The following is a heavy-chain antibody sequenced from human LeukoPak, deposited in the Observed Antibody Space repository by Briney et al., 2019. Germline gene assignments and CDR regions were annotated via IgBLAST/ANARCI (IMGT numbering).Heavy chain of an antibody. V-gene: IGHV4-59*01. Sequence: SETLSLTCTVSGGSISSYYWSWIRQPPGKGLEWIGYIYYSGSTNYNPSLKSRVTISVDTSKDQFSLKLSSVTAADTAVYYCARDEHCSGGSCYSTAFDIWGQGTMVTVSS. CDR3: ARDEHCSGGSCYSTAFDI. CDR1: GGSISSYY. D-gene: IGHD2-15*01. CDR2: IYYSGST. J-gene: IGHJ3*02.